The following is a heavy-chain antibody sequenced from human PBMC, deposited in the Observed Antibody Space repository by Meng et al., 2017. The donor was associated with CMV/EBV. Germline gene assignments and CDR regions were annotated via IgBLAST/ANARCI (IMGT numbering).Heavy chain of an antibody. Sequence: GGSLRLSCAASGFIFSDYYMSWIRQAPGKGLEWVSYITSSGRTKYYADSVKGRFTISRDNAKNSLYLQMNSLRAEDTALYYCARDLPSDPSLDPIGLDYWGRGTLVTVSS. CDR1: GFIFSDYY. CDR3: ARDLPSDPSLDPIGLDY. CDR2: ITSSGRTK. J-gene: IGHJ4*02. V-gene: IGHV3-11*01. D-gene: IGHD1-1*01.